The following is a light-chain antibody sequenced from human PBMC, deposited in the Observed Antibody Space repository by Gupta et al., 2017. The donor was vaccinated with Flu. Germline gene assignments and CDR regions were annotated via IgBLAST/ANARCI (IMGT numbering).Light chain of an antibody. J-gene: IGLJ3*02. V-gene: IGLV1-47*01. CDR1: SSNIGSNY. CDR2: RNN. CDR3: AALDDSRSGWV. Sequence: QSVLTRPPSASGTPGQRVTISCSGSSSNIGSNYVYWYQQLPGTAPKLLIYRNNQRPSGVPDRFSGSKSGTPASLAISGLRPEDEADYYCAALDDSRSGWVFGGGTKLTVL.